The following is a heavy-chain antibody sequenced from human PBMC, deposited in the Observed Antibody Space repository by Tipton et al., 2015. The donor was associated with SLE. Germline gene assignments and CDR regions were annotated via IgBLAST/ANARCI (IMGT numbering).Heavy chain of an antibody. CDR3: AGPIAVTGTSYYYYMDV. D-gene: IGHD6-19*01. CDR2: IRHDGGKK. J-gene: IGHJ6*03. CDR1: ESTFYSYG. V-gene: IGHV3-30*02. Sequence: GSLRLSCAASESTFYSYGMHWVRQAPGKGLEWVAFIRHDGGKKYYADSVKGRFTISKDNSKNTLYLQMNSLRAEDTAVYFCAGPIAVTGTSYYYYMDVWGKGTTVTVSS.